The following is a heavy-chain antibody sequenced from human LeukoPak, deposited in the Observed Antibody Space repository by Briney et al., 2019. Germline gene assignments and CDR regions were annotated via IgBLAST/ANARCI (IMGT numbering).Heavy chain of an antibody. CDR3: ARDKPRVMSSSWYGWFDP. D-gene: IGHD6-13*01. CDR2: IYYSGST. Sequence: SETLSLTCTVSGGSISSYYWSWIRQPPGKGLEWIGYIYYSGSTNYNPSLKSRVTISVDTSKNQFSLKLSSVTAADTAVYYCARDKPRVMSSSWYGWFDPWGQGTLVTVSS. CDR1: GGSISSYY. V-gene: IGHV4-59*01. J-gene: IGHJ5*02.